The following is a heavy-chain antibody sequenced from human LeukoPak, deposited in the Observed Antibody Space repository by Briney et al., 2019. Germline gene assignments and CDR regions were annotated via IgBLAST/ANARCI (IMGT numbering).Heavy chain of an antibody. V-gene: IGHV3-9*01. CDR2: ISWNSGSI. CDR3: AKGADYGDSSLDY. CDR1: GFTFDDYA. Sequence: GGSLRLSCAAFGFTFDDYAMHWVRQAPGHGLVWVSGISWNSGSIGYADSVKGRFTISRDNAKNSLYLQMNSLRAEDTALYYCAKGADYGDSSLDYWGQGTLVTVSS. J-gene: IGHJ4*02. D-gene: IGHD4-17*01.